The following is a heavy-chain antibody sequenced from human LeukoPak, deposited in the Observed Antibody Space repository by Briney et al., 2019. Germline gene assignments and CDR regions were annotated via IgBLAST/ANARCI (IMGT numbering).Heavy chain of an antibody. Sequence: SGTLSLTCAVSGGSMITNDWWSWVRQPPRKGLEWIGEIYHNGDTKYNPSFESRVTMSVDKSKTQFSLKLTSVTAADAAMYYCARVTWLGELGNWFDPWGQGTLVTVSS. V-gene: IGHV4-4*02. D-gene: IGHD3-10*01. CDR1: GGSMITNDW. J-gene: IGHJ5*02. CDR3: ARVTWLGELGNWFDP. CDR2: IYHNGDT.